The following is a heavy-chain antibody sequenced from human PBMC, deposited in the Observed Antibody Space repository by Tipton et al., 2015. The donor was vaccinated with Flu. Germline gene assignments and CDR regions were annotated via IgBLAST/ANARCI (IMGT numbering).Heavy chain of an antibody. CDR3: ARVGGDYRDTGGFVPWFDL. Sequence: GLVKPSETLSLTCTVSGASISSYYWSWIRQPPGKGLEWIGYIYYSGITNYNPSLKSRVTISVDTSKNQFSLRLSSVTAADTAVYYCARVGGDYRDTGGFVPWFDLWGQGTLVTVSS. D-gene: IGHD2-8*02. CDR2: IYYSGIT. CDR1: GASISSYY. J-gene: IGHJ5*02. V-gene: IGHV4-59*01.